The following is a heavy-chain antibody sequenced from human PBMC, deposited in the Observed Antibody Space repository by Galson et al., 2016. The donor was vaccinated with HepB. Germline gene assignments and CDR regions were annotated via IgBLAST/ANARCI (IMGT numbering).Heavy chain of an antibody. V-gene: IGHV1-69*13. CDR3: ARSTYRDYPYFDV. Sequence: SVKVSCKASGGTLSSNAINWVRQAPGQGVEWMGGIIPIFGSPAYAQKFQGSVTITADEYTSTAYMELSSLRSEDTAVYFCARSTYRDYPYFDVWGQGTLVTVSS. D-gene: IGHD4-17*01. J-gene: IGHJ4*02. CDR1: GGTLSSNA. CDR2: IIPIFGSP.